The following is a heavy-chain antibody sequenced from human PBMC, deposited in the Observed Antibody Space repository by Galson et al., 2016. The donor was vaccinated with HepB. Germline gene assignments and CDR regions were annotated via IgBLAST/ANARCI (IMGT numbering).Heavy chain of an antibody. J-gene: IGHJ6*03. Sequence: SLRLSCAASEFTFSSYGMYWVRQAPGKGLEWVAVISFDGSSKYYADSVKGRFTISRDDSKNTLYLQMNSLRAEDTAVYYCAKGVYPYFYYYMALWGKETTVTVSS. CDR2: ISFDGSSK. CDR3: AKGVYPYFYYYMAL. V-gene: IGHV3-30*18. D-gene: IGHD1-14*01. CDR1: EFTFSSYG.